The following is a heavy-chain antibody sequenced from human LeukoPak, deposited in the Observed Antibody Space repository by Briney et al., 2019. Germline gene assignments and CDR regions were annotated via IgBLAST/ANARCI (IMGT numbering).Heavy chain of an antibody. J-gene: IGHJ5*02. V-gene: IGHV4-61*01. Sequence: GSGPTLVNPTQTLTLTCTFSGFSLSTSRVGVSWIRQPPGKGLEWIGYIYYSGSTNYNPSLKSRVTMSVDTSKNQFSLKLSSVTAADTAVYYCARDQYYYGSGSYSWFDPWGQGTLVTVSS. CDR1: GFSLSTSRVG. CDR3: ARDQYYYGSGSYSWFDP. D-gene: IGHD3-10*01. CDR2: IYYSGST.